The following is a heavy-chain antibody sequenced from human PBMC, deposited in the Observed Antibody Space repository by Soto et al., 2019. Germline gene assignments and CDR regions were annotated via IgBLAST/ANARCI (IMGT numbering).Heavy chain of an antibody. Sequence: PGGSLRLSCVASGFTFSTYSMTWVRQAPGKGLEWVSSISSRSIYIYYADSVKGRFTISRDNAKNSLYLQMNSLRAEDTAVYYCARESYDNSGYYPHAPTYWGQGTLVTVSS. V-gene: IGHV3-21*01. CDR3: ARESYDNSGYYPHAPTY. CDR1: GFTFSTYS. J-gene: IGHJ4*02. CDR2: ISSRSIYI. D-gene: IGHD3-22*01.